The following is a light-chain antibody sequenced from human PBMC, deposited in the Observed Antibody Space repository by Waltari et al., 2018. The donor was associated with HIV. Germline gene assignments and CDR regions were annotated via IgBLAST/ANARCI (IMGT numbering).Light chain of an antibody. CDR3: QSFDNSLRAWGL. CDR2: LKT. CDR1: SSNIGAGYH. V-gene: IGLV1-40*01. Sequence: QSVLMQPPSVSGAPGQRVTISFTGSSSNIGAGYHVHWYQQLPGAAPKLHIYLKTNRPSGVPDRFSGSKSGASASLAITGLQAEDEGDYYCQSFDNSLRAWGLFGGGTRLTVL. J-gene: IGLJ2*01.